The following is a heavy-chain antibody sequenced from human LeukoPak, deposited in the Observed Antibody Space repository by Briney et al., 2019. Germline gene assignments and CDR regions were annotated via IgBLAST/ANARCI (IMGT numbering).Heavy chain of an antibody. J-gene: IGHJ4*02. CDR2: IYHTGST. V-gene: IGHV4-38-2*02. CDR1: GYSIDSGYY. Sequence: SETLSLTCTVSGYSIDSGYYWGWIRQPPGKGLEWVGSIYHTGSTYYNPSLESRLTISLDTSKNHFSLRLNSVTAADTAVYYCARTGDYGPYFDYWGQGTLVTVSS. CDR3: ARTGDYGPYFDY. D-gene: IGHD4-17*01.